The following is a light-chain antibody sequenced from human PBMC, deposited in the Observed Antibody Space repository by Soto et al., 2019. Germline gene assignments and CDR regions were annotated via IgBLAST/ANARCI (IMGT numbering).Light chain of an antibody. CDR3: QSDDSMLSRYV. J-gene: IGLJ1*01. Sequence: QSVLTQPPSVSGAPGQRVTISCTGGGSNIGAPFPVHWYQQLPGAAPKLLIYYNNNRPSGVPDRFSASKSASSAALAITGLQAEDEADYYCQSDDSMLSRYVFGTGTKLTVL. V-gene: IGLV1-40*01. CDR2: YNN. CDR1: GSNIGAPFP.